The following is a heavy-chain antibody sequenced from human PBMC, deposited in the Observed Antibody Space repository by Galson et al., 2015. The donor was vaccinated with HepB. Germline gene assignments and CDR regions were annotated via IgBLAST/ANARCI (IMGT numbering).Heavy chain of an antibody. CDR2: IYYSGST. V-gene: IGHV4-39*01. CDR3: ASGSSSWCYFDY. Sequence: LSLTCTVSGGSISSSSYYWGWIRQPPGKGLEWIGSIYYSGSTYYNPSLKSRVTISVDTSKNQFSLKLSSVTAADTAVYYCASGSSSWCYFDYWGQGTLVTVSS. J-gene: IGHJ4*02. CDR1: GGSISSSSYY. D-gene: IGHD6-13*01.